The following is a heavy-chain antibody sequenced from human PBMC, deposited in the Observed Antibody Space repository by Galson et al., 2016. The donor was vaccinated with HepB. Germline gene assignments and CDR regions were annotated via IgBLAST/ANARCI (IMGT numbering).Heavy chain of an antibody. V-gene: IGHV3-21*01. CDR3: ARTPGYSGTWYDAFDV. D-gene: IGHD6-13*01. CDR2: ISGGSSYK. J-gene: IGHJ3*01. Sequence: VRQSPGKGLEWVSSISGGSSYKYYADSVKGRFTISRDNSKNSLYLQMNSLRAEDTAIYFCARTPGYSGTWYDAFDVWGPGTMVTVSS.